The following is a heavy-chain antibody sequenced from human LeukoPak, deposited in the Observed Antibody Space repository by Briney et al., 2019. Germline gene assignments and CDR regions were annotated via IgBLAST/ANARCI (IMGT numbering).Heavy chain of an antibody. CDR3: SKHFYGSGSHYYFDY. CDR2: IRYDGSNK. CDR1: GFMFSNYA. Sequence: GRSLRLSCVGSGFMFSNYAIHWVRQAPGKGLEWVAFIRYDGSNKHYADSVKGRFTISRDNSKNTLYLQMDSLRAEDTALYYCSKHFYGSGSHYYFDYWGQGTLVTVSS. V-gene: IGHV3-30*02. D-gene: IGHD3-10*01. J-gene: IGHJ4*02.